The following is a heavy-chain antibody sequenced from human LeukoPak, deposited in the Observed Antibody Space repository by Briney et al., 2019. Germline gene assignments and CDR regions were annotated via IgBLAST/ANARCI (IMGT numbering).Heavy chain of an antibody. CDR1: GGSISRYY. D-gene: IGHD4-17*01. CDR2: IYSSGST. Sequence: SETLSLTCTVSGGSISRYYWSWIRQPAGKGLEWIGRIYSSGSTNYNPSLKSRVTMSVDTSKNQFSLKLRSVTAADTAVYYCATVYGDFDSYWGQGTLVTVSS. J-gene: IGHJ4*02. V-gene: IGHV4-4*07. CDR3: ATVYGDFDSY.